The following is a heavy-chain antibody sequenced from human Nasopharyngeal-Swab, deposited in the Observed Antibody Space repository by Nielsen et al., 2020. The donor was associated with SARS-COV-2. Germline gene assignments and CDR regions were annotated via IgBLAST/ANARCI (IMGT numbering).Heavy chain of an antibody. J-gene: IGHJ6*02. CDR3: ARGYRKRRGIPPNGGYYYGMDV. Sequence: ASVKVSCKASGYTFTSYGISWVRQAPGQGLEWMGWISAYNGNTNYAQKLQGRVTMTTDTSTSTAYMELRSLRSDDTAVYYCARGYRKRRGIPPNGGYYYGMDVWGQGTTVTVSS. D-gene: IGHD3-16*02. V-gene: IGHV1-18*01. CDR2: ISAYNGNT. CDR1: GYTFTSYG.